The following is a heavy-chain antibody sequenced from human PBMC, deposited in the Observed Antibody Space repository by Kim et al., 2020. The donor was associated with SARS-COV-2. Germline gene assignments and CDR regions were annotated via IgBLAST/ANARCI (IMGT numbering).Heavy chain of an antibody. CDR1: GFTFSVYG. Sequence: GGSLRLSCAASGFTFSVYGMHWVRQAPGKGLEWVAVIKSDGSNKYYADSVMGRFTISRDNSKNMLFLRMNSLRAEDTAVYYCANFESWGQGTLVTVSS. V-gene: IGHV3-33*06. CDR2: IKSDGSNK. CDR3: ANFES. J-gene: IGHJ4*02.